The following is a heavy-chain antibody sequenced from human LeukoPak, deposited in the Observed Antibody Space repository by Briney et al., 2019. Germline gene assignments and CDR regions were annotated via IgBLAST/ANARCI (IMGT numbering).Heavy chain of an antibody. CDR3: AELGITMIGGV. CDR1: GLTLSRYW. J-gene: IGHJ6*04. D-gene: IGHD3-10*02. CDR2: TKEDGSEK. V-gene: IGHV3-7*01. Sequence: GGSLRLSCAVSGLTLSRYWMTWVRQAPGKGLEWVANTKEDGSEKYYVDSVKGRFTISRDNAKNSLYLQMNSLRVEDTAVYYCAELGITMIGGVWGKGTTVTISS.